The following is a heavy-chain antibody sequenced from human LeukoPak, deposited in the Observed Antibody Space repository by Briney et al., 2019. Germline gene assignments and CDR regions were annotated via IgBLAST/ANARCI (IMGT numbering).Heavy chain of an antibody. D-gene: IGHD3-22*01. CDR3: ATTYYYDSSGPYPPDY. J-gene: IGHJ4*02. Sequence: PSETLSLTCAVYGGSFSGYYWSWIRQPPGKGLEWIGEINHSGSTNYNPSLKSRVTISVDTSKNQFSLKLSSVTAADTAVYYCATTYYYDSSGPYPPDYWGQGTLVTVSS. CDR1: GGSFSGYY. CDR2: INHSGST. V-gene: IGHV4-34*01.